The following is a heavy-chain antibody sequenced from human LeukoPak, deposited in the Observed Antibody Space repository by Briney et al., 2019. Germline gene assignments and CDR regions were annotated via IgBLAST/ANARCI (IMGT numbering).Heavy chain of an antibody. CDR1: GFTVSNNY. CDR3: ARLMGERSLFDY. CDR2: IKQDGNEK. V-gene: IGHV3-7*02. J-gene: IGHJ4*02. D-gene: IGHD1-26*01. Sequence: GGSLRLSCAASGFTVSNNYMSWVRQAPGKGLEWVANIKQDGNEKYYVDSVKGRFSISRDNAKNSVYLQMNSLRAEDTAVYYCARLMGERSLFDYWGQGVLVTVSS.